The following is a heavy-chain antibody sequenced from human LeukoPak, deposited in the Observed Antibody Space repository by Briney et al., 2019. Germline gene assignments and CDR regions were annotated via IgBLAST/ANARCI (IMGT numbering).Heavy chain of an antibody. D-gene: IGHD3-10*01. CDR3: ARDRILWFGEEDYYYGMDV. Sequence: HPGRSLRLSCAASGFTFGSYGMHWVRQAPGKGLEWVAVIWYDGSNKYYADSVKGRFTISRDNSKNTLYLQMNSLRAEDTAVYYCARDRILWFGEEDYYYGMDVWGQGTTVTVSS. J-gene: IGHJ6*02. CDR1: GFTFGSYG. V-gene: IGHV3-33*01. CDR2: IWYDGSNK.